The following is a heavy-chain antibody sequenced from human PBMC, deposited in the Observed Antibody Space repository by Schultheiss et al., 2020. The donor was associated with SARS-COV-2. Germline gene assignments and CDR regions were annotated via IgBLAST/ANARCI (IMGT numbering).Heavy chain of an antibody. CDR2: INHSGST. D-gene: IGHD6-13*01. CDR1: GGSFSGYY. CDR3: GSLLYTSSWPVDY. Sequence: SQTLSLTCAVYGGSFSGYYWSWIRQHPGKGLEWIGEINHSGSTYYNPSLKSRVTVSVDTSKSQFSLKLSSVTAADTAIYYCGSLLYTSSWPVDYWGQGSLVTVSS. J-gene: IGHJ4*02. V-gene: IGHV4-34*01.